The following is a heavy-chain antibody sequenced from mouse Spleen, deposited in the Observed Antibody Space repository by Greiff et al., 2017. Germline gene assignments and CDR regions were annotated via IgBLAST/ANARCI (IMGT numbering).Heavy chain of an antibody. CDR1: GYSFTSYW. J-gene: IGHJ4*01. CDR3: ARSEVITTVGPFLGYAMDY. V-gene: IGHV1S126*01. CDR2: IDPSDSET. D-gene: IGHD1-1*01. Sequence: QVQLQQSGPQLVRPGASVKISCKASGYSFTSYWMHWVKQRPGQGLEWIGMIDPSDSETRLNQKFKDKATLTVDKSSSTAYMQLSSPTSEDSAVYYCARSEVITTVGPFLGYAMDYWGQGTSVTVSS.